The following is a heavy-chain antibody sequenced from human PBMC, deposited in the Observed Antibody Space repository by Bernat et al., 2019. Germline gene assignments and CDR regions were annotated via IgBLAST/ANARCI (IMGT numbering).Heavy chain of an antibody. CDR2: IKQDGSEK. CDR1: GFTFSTHW. CDR3: ARVSGVARLLWGDACDI. V-gene: IGHV3-7*03. Sequence: EVQLVESGGGLVQPGGSLKLSCAASGFTFSTHWMSWVRQAPGKGLEWVANIKQDGSEKYYVDSVKGRFTISRDNAKNSLYLQMNSLRAEDTAVYYCARVSGVARLLWGDACDIWGQGTMVTVSS. D-gene: IGHD3-10*01. J-gene: IGHJ3*02.